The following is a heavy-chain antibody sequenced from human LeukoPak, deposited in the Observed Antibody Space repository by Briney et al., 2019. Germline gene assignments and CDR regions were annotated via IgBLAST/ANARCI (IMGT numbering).Heavy chain of an antibody. CDR1: GFTFSSYG. CDR2: IWYDGSNK. V-gene: IGHV3-33*01. Sequence: GGSLRLSCAASGFTFSSYGMHWVRQDPGKGLEWVAVIWYDGSNKYYADSVKGRFTISRDNSKNTLYLQMNSLRAEDTAVYYCARERDGYVDYWGQGTLVTVSS. CDR3: ARERDGYVDY. D-gene: IGHD5-24*01. J-gene: IGHJ4*02.